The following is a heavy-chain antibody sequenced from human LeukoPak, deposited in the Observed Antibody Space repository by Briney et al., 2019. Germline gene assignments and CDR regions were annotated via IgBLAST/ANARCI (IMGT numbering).Heavy chain of an antibody. V-gene: IGHV4-34*01. CDR2: INHSGST. Sequence: PSETLSLTCAVYGGSFSGYYWSWIRQPPGKGLEWNGEINHSGSTNYNPSLKSRVTISVDTSKNQFSLKLSSVTAVDTAVYYCARGKPGIAAAGFDYWGQGTLVTVSS. CDR1: GGSFSGYY. CDR3: ARGKPGIAAAGFDY. J-gene: IGHJ4*02. D-gene: IGHD6-13*01.